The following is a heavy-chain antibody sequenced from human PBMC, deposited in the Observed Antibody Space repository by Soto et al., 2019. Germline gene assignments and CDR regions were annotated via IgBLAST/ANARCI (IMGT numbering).Heavy chain of an antibody. D-gene: IGHD6-6*01. J-gene: IGHJ4*02. CDR3: ARGIAARPLGY. V-gene: IGHV4-30-2*01. CDR2: IYHSGST. Sequence: QLQLQESGSGLVKPSQTLSLTCAVSGGSISSGGYSWSWIRQPPGKGLEWIGYIYHSGSTYYNPSLQSRVTISVDRSKNQFSLRLSSVTAAATAVYYCARGIAARPLGYWGQGTLVTVSS. CDR1: GGSISSGGYS.